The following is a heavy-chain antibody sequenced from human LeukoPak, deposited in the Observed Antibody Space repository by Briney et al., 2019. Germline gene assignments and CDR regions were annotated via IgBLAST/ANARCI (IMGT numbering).Heavy chain of an antibody. J-gene: IGHJ6*02. CDR3: TTAFAMVRGGVGLDV. Sequence: GGSLRLSCAASGFTFSNAWVNWVRQAPGKGLEWVGRIKSKIDGGATDYAAPVKGRFTISRDDSKNTLFLQMNSLETEDTAVYYCTTAFAMVRGGVGLDVWGQGTTVTVSS. CDR1: GFTFSNAW. V-gene: IGHV3-15*07. D-gene: IGHD3-10*01. CDR2: IKSKIDGGAT.